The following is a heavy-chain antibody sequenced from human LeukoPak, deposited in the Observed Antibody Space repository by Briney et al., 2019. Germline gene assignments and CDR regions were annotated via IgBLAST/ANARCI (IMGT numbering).Heavy chain of an antibody. V-gene: IGHV3-7*01. CDR3: ARDPDGGKEVGC. CDR1: GFTFSSYA. J-gene: IGHJ4*02. CDR2: IKQDGSEK. D-gene: IGHD4-23*01. Sequence: GGSLRLSCAASGFTFSSYAMHWVRQAPGKGLEWVANIKQDGSEKYYVDSVKGRFTISRDNAKNTLYLQMNSLRAEDTAVYYCARDPDGGKEVGCWGQGTLVTVSS.